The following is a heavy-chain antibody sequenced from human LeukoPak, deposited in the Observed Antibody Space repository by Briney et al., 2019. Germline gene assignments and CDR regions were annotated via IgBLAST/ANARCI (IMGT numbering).Heavy chain of an antibody. CDR2: INHSGST. CDR3: ARDRAYCSGGSCSTYYFDY. D-gene: IGHD2-15*01. V-gene: IGHV4-34*01. CDR1: GGSFSGYY. J-gene: IGHJ4*02. Sequence: SETLSLTCAVYGGSFSGYYWSWIRQPPGKGLEWIGEINHSGSTNYNPSLKSRVTISVDTSKNQFSLKLSSVTAADTAVYYCARDRAYCSGGSCSTYYFDYWGQGTLVTVSS.